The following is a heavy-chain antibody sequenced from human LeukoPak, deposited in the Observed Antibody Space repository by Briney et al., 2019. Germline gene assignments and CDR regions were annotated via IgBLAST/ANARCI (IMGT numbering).Heavy chain of an antibody. D-gene: IGHD3-10*01. Sequence: SETLSLTCTVSGGSISSGSYYWSWIRQPAGKGLEWIGRIFTSGSTNYNPSLKSRVTISVDTSKNQFSLKLSSVTAADTAVYYCARDREYYGSGSSTKYYYYGMDVWGQGTTVTVSS. CDR3: ARDREYYGSGSSTKYYYYGMDV. V-gene: IGHV4-61*02. CDR2: IFTSGST. CDR1: GGSISSGSYY. J-gene: IGHJ6*02.